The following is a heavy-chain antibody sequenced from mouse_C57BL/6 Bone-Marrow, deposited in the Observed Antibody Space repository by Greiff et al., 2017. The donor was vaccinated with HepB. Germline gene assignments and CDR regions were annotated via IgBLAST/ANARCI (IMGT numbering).Heavy chain of an antibody. CDR2: IYPGDGDT. CDR3: ARSYGPFYAMDY. V-gene: IGHV1-82*01. J-gene: IGHJ4*01. Sequence: VQLVESGPELVKPGASVKISCKASGYAFSSSWMNWVKQRPGKGLEWIGRIYPGDGDTNYNGKFKGKATLTADKSSSTAYMQLSSLTSEDSAVYFCARSYGPFYAMDYWGQGTSVTVSS. CDR1: GYAFSSSW. D-gene: IGHD1-1*01.